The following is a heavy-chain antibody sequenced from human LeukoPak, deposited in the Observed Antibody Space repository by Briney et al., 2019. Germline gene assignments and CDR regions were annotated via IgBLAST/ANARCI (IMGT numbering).Heavy chain of an antibody. CDR3: ASRKLGNDY. CDR2: IYYSGST. D-gene: IGHD7-27*01. CDR1: DGSISSYY. Sequence: PSETLSLTCTVSDGSISSYYWSWVRQPPGKGLEGIGYIYYSGSTNYNPSLKTPVTISVDTSHNQSSLKLSSVTAADTAVYYCASRKLGNDYWGQGTLVTVSS. J-gene: IGHJ4*02. V-gene: IGHV4-59*01.